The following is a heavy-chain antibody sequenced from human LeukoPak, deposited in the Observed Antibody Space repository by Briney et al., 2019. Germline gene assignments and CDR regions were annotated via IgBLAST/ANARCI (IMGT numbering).Heavy chain of an antibody. CDR2: IYYSGST. V-gene: IGHV4-30-4*01. Sequence: SQTLSLTCTVSGGSISSGDYYWSWIRQPPGKGLEWIGYIYYSGSTYYNPSLKSRVTISVDTSKNQFSLKLSSVTAADTAVYYCARVVRASGWFRPRYFDLWGRGTLVTVSS. J-gene: IGHJ2*01. CDR3: ARVVRASGWFRPRYFDL. D-gene: IGHD6-19*01. CDR1: GGSISSGDYY.